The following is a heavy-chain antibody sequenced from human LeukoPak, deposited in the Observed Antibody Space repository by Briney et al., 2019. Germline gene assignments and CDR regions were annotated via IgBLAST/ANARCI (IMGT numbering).Heavy chain of an antibody. Sequence: PSETLSLTCTVSGGSMRFFYWSWVRQTPGKGLEWLGYIFDNGNTNYNPSLKSRLTISVDTSKNQFSLKLSSVTAADTAVYYCARSQYYDSSGYYGWVYWGQGTLVTVSS. CDR2: IFDNGNT. CDR3: ARSQYYDSSGYYGWVY. V-gene: IGHV4-59*12. CDR1: GGSMRFFY. J-gene: IGHJ4*02. D-gene: IGHD3-22*01.